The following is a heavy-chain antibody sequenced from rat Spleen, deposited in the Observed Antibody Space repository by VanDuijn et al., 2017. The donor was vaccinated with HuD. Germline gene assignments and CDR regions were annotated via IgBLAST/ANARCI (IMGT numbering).Heavy chain of an antibody. CDR2: IIYDGSST. J-gene: IGHJ2*01. CDR3: ARRHYGYTDYFDY. Sequence: EVQLVESDGGLVQPGRSLKLSCAASGFTFSDFYMAWVRQAPTKGLEWVATIIYDGSSTYYRDSVKGRFTISRDNRKSTLYLQMDSLRSEDTATYYCARRHYGYTDYFDYWGQGVMVPVSS. CDR1: GFTFSDFY. D-gene: IGHD1-11*01. V-gene: IGHV5-29*01.